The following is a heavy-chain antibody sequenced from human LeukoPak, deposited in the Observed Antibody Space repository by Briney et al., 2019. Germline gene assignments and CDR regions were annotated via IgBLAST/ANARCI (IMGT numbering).Heavy chain of an antibody. CDR2: IRNDGSII. CDR1: GFTFSSYG. D-gene: IGHD3-16*01. Sequence: GGSLRLSCAASGFTFSSYGMHWIRQAPGKGLEWVAFIRNDGSIIYNADSVKGRFTISRDNSKNTLYLQMNSLRADDTTVYYCAKDTPLCYFDYWGQGTLVTVSS. V-gene: IGHV3-30*02. CDR3: AKDTPLCYFDY. J-gene: IGHJ4*02.